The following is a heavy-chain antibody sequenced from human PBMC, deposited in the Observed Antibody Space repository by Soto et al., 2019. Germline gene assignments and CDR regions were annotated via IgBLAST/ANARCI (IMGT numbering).Heavy chain of an antibody. V-gene: IGHV3-49*04. CDR2: IRRKTVGGTP. CDR1: GFTFGDYG. J-gene: IGHJ4*02. CDR3: TRAGCGSDRYPPRFYDY. D-gene: IGHD2-21*02. Sequence: GGSLRLSCTVSGFTFGDYGMSWVRQAPGKGLEWVGFIRRKTVGGTPAYAASVKGRFTISREDSRRVAYLQMNSLKSEDTGVYYCTRAGCGSDRYPPRFYDYWGQGTMVTVYS.